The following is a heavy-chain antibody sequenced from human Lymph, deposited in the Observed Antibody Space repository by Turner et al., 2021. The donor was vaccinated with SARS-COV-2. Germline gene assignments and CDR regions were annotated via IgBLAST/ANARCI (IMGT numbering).Heavy chain of an antibody. CDR2: IKTKPDGGTT. Sequence: EVQLVESGGGLVKPGGSLRLSCAASGFTFSNAWMTWVRQAQGKGLEWVGRIKTKPDGGTTDYAAPVKGRFTISRDDSKNTLYLQMNSLKTEDTAVYYCTTHSAPDYWGQGTLVTVSS. CDR3: TTHSAPDY. V-gene: IGHV3-15*01. J-gene: IGHJ4*02. D-gene: IGHD6-13*01. CDR1: GFTFSNAW.